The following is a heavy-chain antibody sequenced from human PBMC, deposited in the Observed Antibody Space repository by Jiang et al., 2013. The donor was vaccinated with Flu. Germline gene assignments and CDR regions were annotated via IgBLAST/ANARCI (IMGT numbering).Heavy chain of an antibody. D-gene: IGHD3-10*02. CDR2: IYYGDKT. CDR3: AAATSVTMWAFAI. Sequence: GSGLVKPSQTLSLTCTVSGASISSGDYFWSWIRQAPGQGLEWVGHIYYGDKTYYSPSLESRLIISLDTSKNQFSLRLNSVTAADTAVYYCAAATSVTMWAFAIWGQGDSGQRLV. V-gene: IGHV4-30-4*08. CDR1: GASISSGDYF. J-gene: IGHJ3*02.